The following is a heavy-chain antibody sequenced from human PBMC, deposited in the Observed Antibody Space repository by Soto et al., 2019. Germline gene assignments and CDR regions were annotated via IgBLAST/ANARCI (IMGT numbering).Heavy chain of an antibody. CDR2: INSDGSST. CDR3: ARDPTAGYCSGGSCFPPKYYYYYMDV. D-gene: IGHD2-15*01. Sequence: GGSLRLSCAASGFTFSSYWMHWVRQAPGKGLVWVSRINSDGSSTSYADSVKGRFTISRDNAKNTLYLQMNSLRAEDTAVYFCARDPTAGYCSGGSCFPPKYYYYYMDVWGKGTTVTVSS. J-gene: IGHJ6*03. V-gene: IGHV3-74*01. CDR1: GFTFSSYW.